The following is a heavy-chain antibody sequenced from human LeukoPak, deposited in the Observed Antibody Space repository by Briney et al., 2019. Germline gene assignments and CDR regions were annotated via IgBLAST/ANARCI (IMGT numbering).Heavy chain of an antibody. CDR1: GYTFTGYY. V-gene: IGHV1-2*02. CDR3: ARDSTFWSGYYTDYYYYMDV. D-gene: IGHD3-3*01. CDR2: INPNSGGT. Sequence: ASVKVSCKASGYTFTGYYMHWVRQAPGQGLEWMGWINPNSGGTNYAQKFQGRVTMTRDTSISTAYMELSRLRSDDTAVYYCARDSTFWSGYYTDYYYYMDVWGKGTTVTVSS. J-gene: IGHJ6*03.